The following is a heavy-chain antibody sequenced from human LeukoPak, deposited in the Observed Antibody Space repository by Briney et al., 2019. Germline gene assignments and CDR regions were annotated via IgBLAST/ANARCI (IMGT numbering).Heavy chain of an antibody. J-gene: IGHJ4*02. D-gene: IGHD3-22*01. CDR3: ARDSGSALDYYDSSGYPESYFDY. V-gene: IGHV3-30*01. Sequence: GGSLRLSCAASGFTFSSYAMHWVRQAPGKGVEWVAVISYDGSNKYYADSVKGRFTISRDNSKNTLYLQMNSLRAEDTAVHYCARDSGSALDYYDSSGYPESYFDYWGQGTLVTVSS. CDR2: ISYDGSNK. CDR1: GFTFSSYA.